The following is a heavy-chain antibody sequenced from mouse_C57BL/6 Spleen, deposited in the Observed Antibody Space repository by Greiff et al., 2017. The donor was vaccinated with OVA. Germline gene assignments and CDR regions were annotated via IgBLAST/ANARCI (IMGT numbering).Heavy chain of an antibody. D-gene: IGHD1-1*01. Sequence: QVQLQQSGAELMKPGASVKLSCKAPGYTFTGYWIEWVKQRPGHGLEWIGEILPGSGSTNYNEKFKGKATFTADTSSNTAYMQLSSLTTEDSAIYYCTGQIGTTVVATGDYWGKGTTLTVSS. V-gene: IGHV1-9*01. CDR1: GYTFTGYW. CDR3: TGQIGTTVVATGDY. CDR2: ILPGSGST. J-gene: IGHJ2*01.